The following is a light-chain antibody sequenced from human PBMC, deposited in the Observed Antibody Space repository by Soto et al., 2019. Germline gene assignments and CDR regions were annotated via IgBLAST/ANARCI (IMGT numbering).Light chain of an antibody. J-gene: IGKJ1*01. CDR1: QYIGNY. CDR2: AAS. V-gene: IGKV1-6*02. CDR3: LQDYNYPRT. Sequence: IQVTQSPPSLSASVVYTITITCRATQYIGNYLNWYQVKPGQAPKLLIYAASSLQSGVPSRFSGSGSGTDFTLTISSLQPEDFATYYCLQDYNYPRTFGQGTKVDI.